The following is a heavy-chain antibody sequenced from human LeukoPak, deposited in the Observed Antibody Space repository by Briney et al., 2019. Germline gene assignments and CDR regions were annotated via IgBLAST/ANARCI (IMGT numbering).Heavy chain of an antibody. CDR2: ISKTSAKI. Sequence: GGSLRLSCAASGFTFRTHNMNWVRQAPGKGLEWVSFISKTSAKIYYGDSVRGRFTISRDNAKNSIHLQMGSLRVEDTAVYYCVRGDGDLFDFWGQGTLVSVSS. CDR1: GFTFRTHN. V-gene: IGHV3-21*06. CDR3: VRGDGDLFDF. J-gene: IGHJ4*02. D-gene: IGHD4-17*01.